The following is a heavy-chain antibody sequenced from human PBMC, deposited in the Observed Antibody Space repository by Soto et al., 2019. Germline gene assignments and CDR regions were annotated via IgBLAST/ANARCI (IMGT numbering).Heavy chain of an antibody. D-gene: IGHD2-15*01. J-gene: IGHJ6*02. CDR1: GDSVSSNSAA. CDR2: TYYRSKWYN. Sequence: HSQTLSLTCAISGDSVSSNSAAWNWIRQSPSRGLEWLGRTYYRSKWYNDYAVSVKSRITINPDTSKNQFSLQLNSVTPEDTAVYYCARDLCSGGSCYSNYYYYGMDVWGQGTTVTVSS. CDR3: ARDLCSGGSCYSNYYYYGMDV. V-gene: IGHV6-1*01.